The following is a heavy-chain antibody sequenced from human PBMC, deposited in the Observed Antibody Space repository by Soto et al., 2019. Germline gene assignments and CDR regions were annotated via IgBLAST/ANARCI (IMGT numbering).Heavy chain of an antibody. Sequence: ASVKVSCKASGYTFTGYYMRWVRQAPGQGLKWMGWINPNSGGTNYAQKFQGWVTMTRDTSISTAYMELSRLRSDDTAVYYCARDGPLYYDFWSGYYRAGGTYYFDYWGQGTLVTSPQ. J-gene: IGHJ4*02. CDR3: ARDGPLYYDFWSGYYRAGGTYYFDY. CDR1: GYTFTGYY. V-gene: IGHV1-2*04. CDR2: INPNSGGT. D-gene: IGHD3-3*01.